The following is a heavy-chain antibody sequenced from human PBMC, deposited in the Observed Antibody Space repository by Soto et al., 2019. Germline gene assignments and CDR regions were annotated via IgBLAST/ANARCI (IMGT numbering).Heavy chain of an antibody. CDR2: INPKSGGT. CDR1: GYSFTDYH. J-gene: IGHJ6*01. V-gene: IGHV1-2*04. Sequence: ASVKVSCKDSGYSFTDYHIHWVRQAPGQGLEWLGRINPKSGGTSTAQKFQGWVTMTTDTSISTASMELTRLTSDDTAIYYCARGDSTDCSNGVCSFFYNHDMDFW. D-gene: IGHD2-8*01. CDR3: ARGDSTDCSNGVCSFFYNHDMDF.